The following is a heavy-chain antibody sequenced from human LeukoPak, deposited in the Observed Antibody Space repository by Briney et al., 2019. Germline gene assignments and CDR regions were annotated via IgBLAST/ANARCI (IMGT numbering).Heavy chain of an antibody. CDR1: GFTFSSYE. CDR2: ISSSGSII. V-gene: IGHV3-48*03. CDR3: ASTTYYYGSGSYADFDY. J-gene: IGHJ4*02. D-gene: IGHD3-10*01. Sequence: GGSLRLSCAASGFTFSSYEMNWVRQAPGKGLEWVSYISSSGSIIYYADSVKGRFTISRDNAKNSLYLQMNSLRAEDTAVYYCASTTYYYGSGSYADFDYWGQGTLVTVSS.